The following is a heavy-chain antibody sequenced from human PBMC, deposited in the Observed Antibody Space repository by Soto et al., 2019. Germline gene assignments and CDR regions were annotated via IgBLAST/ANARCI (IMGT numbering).Heavy chain of an antibody. CDR1: GFTFDDYA. V-gene: IGHV3-9*01. Sequence: EVQLVESGGDLVQPGRSLRLSCAASGFTFDDYAMHWVRQAPGKGLEWVSGISWNSGNKGYADSVKGRFTISRDNAKNFLYLEMNSLRAEDTALYYCVKEAGLVRFFDWLSNGLDVWGQGTAVTVS. CDR3: VKEAGLVRFFDWLSNGLDV. J-gene: IGHJ6*02. D-gene: IGHD3-9*01. CDR2: ISWNSGNK.